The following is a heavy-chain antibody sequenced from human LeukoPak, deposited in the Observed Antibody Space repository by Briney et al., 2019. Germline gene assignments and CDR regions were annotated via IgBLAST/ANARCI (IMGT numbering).Heavy chain of an antibody. D-gene: IGHD2-2*01. CDR3: ATTDIVVVPAAIDYYYGMDV. Sequence: SVKVSCKASGGTFSSYAISWVRQAPGQGLEWMGRIIPILGIANYAQKFQGRVTITADKSTSTAYMELSSLRSEGTAVYYCATTDIVVVPAAIDYYYGMDVWGQGTTVTVSS. CDR2: IIPILGIA. J-gene: IGHJ6*02. V-gene: IGHV1-69*04. CDR1: GGTFSSYA.